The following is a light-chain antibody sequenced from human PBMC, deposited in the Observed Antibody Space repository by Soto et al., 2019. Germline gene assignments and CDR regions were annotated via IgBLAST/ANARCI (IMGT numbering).Light chain of an antibody. CDR2: ANN. CDR1: SSNIGAGYD. CDR3: QSYDSSLSGYV. J-gene: IGLJ1*01. V-gene: IGLV1-40*01. Sequence: QSVLTQPPSVSGSPGQSVSSACTWSSSNIGAGYDVHWYQQLPGTAPKLLIYANNIRPSGVPGRFSGSKSGTSASLAITGLQAEDEADYYCQSYDSSLSGYVFGTGTKVTVL.